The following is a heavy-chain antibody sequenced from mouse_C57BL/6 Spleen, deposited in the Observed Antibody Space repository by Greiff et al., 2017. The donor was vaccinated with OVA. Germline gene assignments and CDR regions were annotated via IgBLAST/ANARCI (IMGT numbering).Heavy chain of an antibody. J-gene: IGHJ2*01. V-gene: IGHV1-80*01. Sequence: VQLQQSGAELVKPGASVKISCKASGYAFSSYWMNWVKQRPGKGLEWIGQIYPGDGDTNYNGKFKGKATLTADKSTSTAYMQLSSLTSEDSAVYFGAREGGGYGTGSNYWGQGTTLTVSS. CDR1: GYAFSSYW. D-gene: IGHD1-1*01. CDR3: AREGGGYGTGSNY. CDR2: IYPGDGDT.